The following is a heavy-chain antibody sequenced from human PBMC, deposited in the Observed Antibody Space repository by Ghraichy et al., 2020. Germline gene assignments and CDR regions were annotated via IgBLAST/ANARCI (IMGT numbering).Heavy chain of an antibody. CDR2: IYYSGST. CDR3: AREITMIVVDPGGAFDI. Sequence: SETLSLTCTVSGGSISSYYWSWIRQPPGKGLEWIGYIYYSGSTNYNPSLKSRVTISVDTSKNQFSLKLSSVTAADTAVYYCAREITMIVVDPGGAFDIWGQGTMVTVSS. J-gene: IGHJ3*02. CDR1: GGSISSYY. D-gene: IGHD3-22*01. V-gene: IGHV4-59*01.